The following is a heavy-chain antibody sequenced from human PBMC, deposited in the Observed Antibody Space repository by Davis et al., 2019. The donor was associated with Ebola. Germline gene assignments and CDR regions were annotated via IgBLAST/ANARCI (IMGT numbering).Heavy chain of an antibody. CDR1: GYTFTSYG. Sequence: ASVKVSCKASGYTFTSYGISWVRQAPGQGLEWMGWISAYNGHTNYAQKFQGRVILTRNTSTNTAYLELHSLRSDDTAVYYCAKGGPADHWGQGTLVTVSS. CDR3: AKGGPADH. V-gene: IGHV1-18*01. J-gene: IGHJ5*02. CDR2: ISAYNGHT.